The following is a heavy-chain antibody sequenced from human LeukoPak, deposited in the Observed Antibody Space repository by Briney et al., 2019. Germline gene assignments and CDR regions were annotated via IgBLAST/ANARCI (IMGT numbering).Heavy chain of an antibody. V-gene: IGHV5-51*01. CDR1: GDMLTSYW. CDR2: IFPGDSDT. J-gene: IGHJ5*02. CDR3: ARRPLHSQNWLAP. Sequence: GESLKISCQGYGDMLTSYWVAWVRQLPGKGLEWMGVIFPGDSDTRYSPSIQGQVTISVDRSISTAYLQWSSLKASDTAIYYCARRPLHSQNWLAPWGQGTLVTVSS.